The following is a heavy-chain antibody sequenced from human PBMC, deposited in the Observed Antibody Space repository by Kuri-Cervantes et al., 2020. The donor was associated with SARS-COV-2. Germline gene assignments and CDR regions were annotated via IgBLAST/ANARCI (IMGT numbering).Heavy chain of an antibody. D-gene: IGHD4-11*01. J-gene: IGHJ6*02. CDR1: GFTVSSNY. Sequence: GESLKISCAASGFTVSSNYMSWVRQAPGEGLEWVSVIYSGGSTYYADSVKGRFTISRDNSKNTLYLQMNSLRAEDTAVYYCARETLEGTSNLRYYYYYGMDVWGQGTTVTVSS. V-gene: IGHV3-53*05. CDR2: IYSGGST. CDR3: ARETLEGTSNLRYYYYYGMDV.